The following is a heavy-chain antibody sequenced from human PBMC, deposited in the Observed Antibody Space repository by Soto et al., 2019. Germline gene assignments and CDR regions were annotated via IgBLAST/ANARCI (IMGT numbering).Heavy chain of an antibody. CDR3: AKESSPPYCGGGRCYLGGWCY. Sequence: QVQLVESGGDVVQPGGSLRLSCAGSGFTFTNYGMHWVRQAPGKGLEWVALTSYDGRNKYYADSVKGRFTISRDNSKNTQYLQMTSLRVEDTAVYYCAKESSPPYCGGGRCYLGGWCYWGQGTLVTVSS. CDR1: GFTFTNYG. D-gene: IGHD2-15*01. V-gene: IGHV3-30*18. CDR2: TSYDGRNK. J-gene: IGHJ4*02.